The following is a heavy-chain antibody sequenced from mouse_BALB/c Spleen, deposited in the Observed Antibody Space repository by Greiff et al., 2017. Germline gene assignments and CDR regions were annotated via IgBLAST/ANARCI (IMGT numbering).Heavy chain of an antibody. V-gene: IGHV5-6-5*01. D-gene: IGHD2-4*01. J-gene: IGHJ3*01. CDR2: ISSGGST. CDR1: GFTFSSYA. CDR3: AREDDYDPSCAY. Sequence: DVHLVESGGGLVKPGGSLKLSCAASGFTFSSYAMSWVRQTPEKRLEWVASISSGGSTYYPDSVKGRFTISRDNARNILYLQMSSLRSEDTAMYYCAREDDYDPSCAYWGQGTLVTVSA.